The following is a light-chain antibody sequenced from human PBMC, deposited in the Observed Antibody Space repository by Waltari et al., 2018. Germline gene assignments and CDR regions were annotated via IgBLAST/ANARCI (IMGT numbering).Light chain of an antibody. CDR1: SSDIGNYNY. CDR2: DVS. CDR3: RSYISSDTLEL. Sequence: HSALPQPASVSGSPGQSITISCTGSSSDIGNYNYVSWYQQHPGKAPKLMIFDVSNRPSGVSNRFSGSKYGTTASLTISGLQAEEEADYYCRSYISSDTLELFGGGTSLTVL. V-gene: IGLV2-14*03. J-gene: IGLJ2*01.